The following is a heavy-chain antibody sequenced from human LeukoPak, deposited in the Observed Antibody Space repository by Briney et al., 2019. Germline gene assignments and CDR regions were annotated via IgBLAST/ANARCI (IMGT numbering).Heavy chain of an antibody. CDR2: INHSGST. CDR1: GGSFSGYY. CDR3: ARTPRRSLRRMNAFDI. V-gene: IGHV4-34*01. D-gene: IGHD1-14*01. J-gene: IGHJ3*02. Sequence: SETLSLARAVYGGSFSGYYWSWIRPPPGKGLEWIGEINHSGSTNYNPSLKSRVTISVDTSKNPFSLKLSSVTAADTAVYYYARTPRRSLRRMNAFDIWGQGTMVTVSS.